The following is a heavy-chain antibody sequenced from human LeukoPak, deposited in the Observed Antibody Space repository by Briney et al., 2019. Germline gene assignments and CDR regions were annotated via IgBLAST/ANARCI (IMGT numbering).Heavy chain of an antibody. CDR2: ISGSGGST. CDR1: GFTFSSYA. V-gene: IGHV3-23*01. J-gene: IGHJ6*02. CDR3: AKEKIVVLATSITGYYYYGMDV. Sequence: PGGSLRLSCAASGFTFSSYAMSWVRQAPGKGLEWVSAISGSGGSTYYADSVKGRFTISRDNSENTLYLQMNSLRAEDSAVYYCAKEKIVVLATSITGYYYYGMDVWGQGTTVTVSS. D-gene: IGHD2-2*01.